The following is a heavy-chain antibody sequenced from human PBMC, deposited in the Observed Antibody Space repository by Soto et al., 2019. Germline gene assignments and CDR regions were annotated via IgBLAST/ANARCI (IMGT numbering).Heavy chain of an antibody. D-gene: IGHD3-10*01. CDR3: ATITRAYYMDV. V-gene: IGHV4-39*01. CDR1: GGSITSSSYY. Sequence: PSETLSLTCSVSGGSITSSSYYWGWIRQPPGKGLEWIGSIYYSGSSYYNPSLKSRVTLPVDTSENQFSLRLSSVTAADTAVYYCATITRAYYMDVWGKGTTVTVSS. J-gene: IGHJ6*03. CDR2: IYYSGSS.